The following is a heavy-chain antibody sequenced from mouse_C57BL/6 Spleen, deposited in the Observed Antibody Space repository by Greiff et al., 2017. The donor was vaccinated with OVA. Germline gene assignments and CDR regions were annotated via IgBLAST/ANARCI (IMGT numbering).Heavy chain of an antibody. CDR3: TRYYDYDGSYFDY. V-gene: IGHV6-6*01. CDR2: IRNKANNHAT. CDR1: GFTFSDAW. D-gene: IGHD2-4*01. Sequence: EVQLQQSGGGLVQPGGSMKLSCAASGFTFSDAWMDWVRQSPEKGLEWVAEIRNKANNHATYYAESVKGRFTISRDDSKSSVYLQMNSLRAEDTGIYYCTRYYDYDGSYFDYWGQGTTLTVSS. J-gene: IGHJ2*01.